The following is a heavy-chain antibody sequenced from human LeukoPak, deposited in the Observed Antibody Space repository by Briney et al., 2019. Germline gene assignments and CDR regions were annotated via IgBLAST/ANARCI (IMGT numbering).Heavy chain of an antibody. CDR3: ARGYSYGYGYYYYYGMDV. V-gene: IGHV1-46*01. Sequence: ASVKVSCKASGYTCTSYYMHWVRQPPGPGLEWMGIINTSGGSTSYAQKFQGRVTMTRDTSTSTVYMELSSLRSEDTAVYYCARGYSYGYGYYYYYGMDVWGQGTTVTVSS. CDR1: GYTCTSYY. D-gene: IGHD5-18*01. CDR2: INTSGGST. J-gene: IGHJ6*02.